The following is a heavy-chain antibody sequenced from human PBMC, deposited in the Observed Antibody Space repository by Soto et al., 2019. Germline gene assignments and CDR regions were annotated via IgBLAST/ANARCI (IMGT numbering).Heavy chain of an antibody. V-gene: IGHV1-18*04. J-gene: IGHJ5*02. Sequence: ASVKVSGKASGYTFTSYCISWVRQAPGQGLEWMGWISAYNGNTNYAQKLQGRVTMTTDTSTSTAYTELRSLRSDDTAVYYCARDPDGANWFDPWGQGTLVTVS. D-gene: IGHD3-16*01. CDR2: ISAYNGNT. CDR1: GYTFTSYC. CDR3: ARDPDGANWFDP.